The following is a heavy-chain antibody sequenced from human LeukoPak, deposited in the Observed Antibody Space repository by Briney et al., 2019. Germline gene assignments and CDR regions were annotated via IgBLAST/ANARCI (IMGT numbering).Heavy chain of an antibody. V-gene: IGHV4-59*12. J-gene: IGHJ5*02. Sequence: PSETLSLTCTVSGGSITNYYWSWIRQTPGEGLEWIGYFYYTGSTNYNPSLNPSLKSRVTISVDTSKNQFSLRLTSVTAADTAVYYCVRGIYYDSGRNCFDPWGQGTLVTVSS. CDR3: VRGIYYDSGRNCFDP. D-gene: IGHD3-22*01. CDR1: GGSITNYY. CDR2: FYYTGST.